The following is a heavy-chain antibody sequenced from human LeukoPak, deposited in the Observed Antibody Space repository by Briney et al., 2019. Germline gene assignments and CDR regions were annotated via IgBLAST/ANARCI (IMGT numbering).Heavy chain of an antibody. CDR2: ISYDGSNK. CDR1: GFTFSSYA. Sequence: GGSLRLSRAASGFTFSSYAMHWVRQAPGKGLEWVAVISYDGSNKYYADSVKGRFTISRDNSKNTLYLQMNSLRAEDTAVYYCARESLVGAFDYWGQGTLVTVSS. V-gene: IGHV3-30*04. D-gene: IGHD1-26*01. J-gene: IGHJ4*02. CDR3: ARESLVGAFDY.